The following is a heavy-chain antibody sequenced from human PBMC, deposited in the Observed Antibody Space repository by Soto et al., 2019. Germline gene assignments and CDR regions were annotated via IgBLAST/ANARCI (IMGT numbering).Heavy chain of an antibody. CDR3: ARDGYCSGGSCYSVGLGWFDP. J-gene: IGHJ5*02. V-gene: IGHV4-31*03. Sequence: SETLSLTCTVSGGSISSGGYYWSWIRQHPGKGLEWIGYIYYSGSTYYNPSLKSRVTISVDTSKNQFSLKLSSVTAADTAVYYCARDGYCSGGSCYSVGLGWFDPWGQGTLVTVSS. D-gene: IGHD2-15*01. CDR1: GGSISSGGYY. CDR2: IYYSGST.